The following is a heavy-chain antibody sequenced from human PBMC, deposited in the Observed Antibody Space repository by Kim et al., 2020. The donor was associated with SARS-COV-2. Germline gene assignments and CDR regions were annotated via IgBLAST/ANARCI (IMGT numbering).Heavy chain of an antibody. CDR1: GFTFSSYT. J-gene: IGHJ4*02. CDR2: ISSSSRYI. D-gene: IGHD4-17*01. V-gene: IGHV3-21*01. Sequence: GGSLRLSCAASGFTFSSYTMNWVRQAPGKGLEWVSSISSSSRYIFYTDSVKGRFTISRDNAKNSLYLQMNSLRAEDTAVYYCAYGDHRALWGQGTLVTVSS. CDR3: AYGDHRAL.